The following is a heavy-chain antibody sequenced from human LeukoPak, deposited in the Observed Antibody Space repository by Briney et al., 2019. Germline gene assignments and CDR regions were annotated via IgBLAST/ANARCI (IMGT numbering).Heavy chain of an antibody. CDR1: GYTLTELS. D-gene: IGHD3-22*01. CDR3: ARGDSSGYYPTYYFDY. V-gene: IGHV1-24*01. Sequence: GASVKVSCKVSGYTLTELSMHWVRQAPGKGLEWMGGFDPEDGETIYAQKFQGRVTMTEDTSTDTAYMELSSLRSEDTAVYYCARGDSSGYYPTYYFDYWGQGTLVTVSS. J-gene: IGHJ4*02. CDR2: FDPEDGET.